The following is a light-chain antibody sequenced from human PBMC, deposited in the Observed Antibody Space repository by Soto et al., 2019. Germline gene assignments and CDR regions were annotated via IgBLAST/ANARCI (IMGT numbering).Light chain of an antibody. CDR3: ASYATGRLRV. V-gene: IGLV2-14*03. J-gene: IGLJ2*01. CDR2: DVS. CDR1: SSDIGAYNS. Sequence: QSVLTQPASVSASPGQSITISCTGTSSDIGAYNSVSWYQQHPGEAPQLIIYDVSYRPSGISSRFCGSKSGNTASLTVSGLQADDDADYYCASYATGRLRVFGGGTKLTVL.